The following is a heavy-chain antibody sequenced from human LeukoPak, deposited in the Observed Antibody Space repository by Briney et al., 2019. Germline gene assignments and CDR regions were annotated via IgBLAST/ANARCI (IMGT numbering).Heavy chain of an antibody. Sequence: GGSLRLSCSASGFSFSNYAMYWVRQAPGKGLEWVANIKQGGSEKYYVDSVKGRFTISKDNAKNSLYLQMNSLRAEDTAVYYCARDFGLRCSGGTCYSVYYYGMDVWGKGTTVTVSS. CDR1: GFSFSNYA. V-gene: IGHV3-7*03. D-gene: IGHD2-15*01. CDR2: IKQGGSEK. J-gene: IGHJ6*04. CDR3: ARDFGLRCSGGTCYSVYYYGMDV.